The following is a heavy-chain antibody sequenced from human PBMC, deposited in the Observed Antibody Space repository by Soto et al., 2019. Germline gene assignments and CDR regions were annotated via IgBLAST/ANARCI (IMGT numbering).Heavy chain of an antibody. Sequence: LRLSCAASGYSRFSYYSMNWVRQAPGKGLEWVSFISGSGYPIYYADSVRGRFTIFRDNAKNSLSLQMDSLRVEDTAVYYCARVRGHSYGYVDYWGQGTLVTVSS. CDR2: ISGSGYPI. J-gene: IGHJ4*02. V-gene: IGHV3-48*01. CDR3: ARVRGHSYGYVDY. CDR1: GYSRFSYYS. D-gene: IGHD5-18*01.